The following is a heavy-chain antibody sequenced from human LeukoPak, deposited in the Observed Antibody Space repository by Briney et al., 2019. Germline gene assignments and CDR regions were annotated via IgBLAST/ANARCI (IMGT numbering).Heavy chain of an antibody. J-gene: IGHJ5*02. D-gene: IGHD6-19*01. Sequence: GGSLRLSCAASGFTFSSYSMNWVRQAPGKGLEWVSSISSSSSYIYYADSVKGRFTISRDNAKNSLYLQMNSLRTEDTAVYYCAREGSSGWYGGWFDPWGQGTLVTVSS. CDR1: GFTFSSYS. V-gene: IGHV3-21*01. CDR3: AREGSSGWYGGWFDP. CDR2: ISSSSSYI.